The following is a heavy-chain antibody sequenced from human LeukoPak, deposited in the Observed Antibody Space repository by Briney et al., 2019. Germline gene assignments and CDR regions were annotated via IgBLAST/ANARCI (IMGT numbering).Heavy chain of an antibody. Sequence: PSETLSLTCTVSGYSISSGYCWGWIRQPPGKGLEWIGTIYHSGSTYYNPSPKSRVTISVDTSKNQFSLKLTSVTAADTAVYYCARVRGYCSSTICYRYYFDYWGQGTLVTVSS. CDR2: IYHSGST. CDR1: GYSISSGYC. J-gene: IGHJ4*02. V-gene: IGHV4-38-2*02. D-gene: IGHD2-2*01. CDR3: ARVRGYCSSTICYRYYFDY.